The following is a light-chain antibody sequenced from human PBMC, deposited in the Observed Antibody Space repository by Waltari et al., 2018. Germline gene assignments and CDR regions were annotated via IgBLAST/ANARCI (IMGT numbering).Light chain of an antibody. V-gene: IGLV1-44*01. CDR1: NSNIGRNA. Sequence: QSVVTQPPSASGTPGQRVTISCSGSNSNIGRNAVNWYQQLPGTAPKLLIYFNNQRPSGITVRFSGSKSGTSASLTISGLQSEDEAKYYCAAWDDNLKGPIFGGGTQLTVL. CDR2: FNN. CDR3: AAWDDNLKGPI. J-gene: IGLJ2*01.